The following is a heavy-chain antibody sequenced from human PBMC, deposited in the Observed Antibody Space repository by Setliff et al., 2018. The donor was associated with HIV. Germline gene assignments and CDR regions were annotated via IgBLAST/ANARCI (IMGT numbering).Heavy chain of an antibody. Sequence: SETLSLTCVVSNGSIYSGSYYWSWIRQPAGKGLEWIGRIYTSGSTYYNPSLKSRVTIFVDTSKNQFSLRLSSVTAADTAVYYCARSNELIAARYFDYWGQGTLVTVSS. CDR2: IYTSGST. CDR3: ARSNELIAARYFDY. J-gene: IGHJ4*02. CDR1: NGSIYSGSYY. D-gene: IGHD6-6*01. V-gene: IGHV4-61*02.